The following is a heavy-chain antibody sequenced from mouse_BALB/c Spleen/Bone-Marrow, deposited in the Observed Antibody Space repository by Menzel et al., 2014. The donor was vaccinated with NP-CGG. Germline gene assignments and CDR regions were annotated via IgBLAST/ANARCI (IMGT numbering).Heavy chain of an antibody. D-gene: IGHD2-2*01. CDR1: GYTFTSYG. Sequence: VQLQQSGPELVKPGASVKMSCKASGYTFTSYGMHWVKQKPGQGLEWIGDINPYNDGTKYNEKFKGKATLSSDNSSSTACMELSSRTSEDSAVYNCARGGYGSCFAYWGQGTLVTVSA. J-gene: IGHJ3*01. CDR2: INPYNDGT. V-gene: IGHV1-14*01. CDR3: ARGGYGSCFAY.